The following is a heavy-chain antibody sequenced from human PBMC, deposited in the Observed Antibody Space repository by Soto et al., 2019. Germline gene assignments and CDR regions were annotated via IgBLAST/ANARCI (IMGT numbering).Heavy chain of an antibody. D-gene: IGHD5-18*01. Sequence: QVQLVESGGGVVQPGRSLRLSCAASGFTFSSYGMHWVRQAPGKGLEWVAVISYDGSNKYYADSVKGRFTISRDNSKNTLYLQMNSLRAEDTAVYYCAKVFSYSVIDYWGQGTLVTVSS. J-gene: IGHJ4*02. CDR2: ISYDGSNK. V-gene: IGHV3-30*18. CDR1: GFTFSSYG. CDR3: AKVFSYSVIDY.